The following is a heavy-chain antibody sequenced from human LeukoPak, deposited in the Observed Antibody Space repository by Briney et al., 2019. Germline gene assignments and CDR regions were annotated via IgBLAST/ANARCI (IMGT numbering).Heavy chain of an antibody. V-gene: IGHV1-46*01. J-gene: IGHJ5*02. D-gene: IGHD4-23*01. CDR2: INPSGGST. CDR3: ARDNSVEDTAWWFDP. CDR1: GNTFTSYY. Sequence: ASVKVSCKASGNTFTSYYMHWVRQAPGQGLEWMGIINPSGGSTSYAQKFQGRVTMTRDMSTSTVYMELSSLRSEDTAVYYCARDNSVEDTAWWFDPWGQGTLVTVSS.